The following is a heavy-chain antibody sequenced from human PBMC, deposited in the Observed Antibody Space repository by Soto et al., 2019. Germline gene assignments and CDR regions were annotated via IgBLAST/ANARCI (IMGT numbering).Heavy chain of an antibody. CDR1: GYTFSGFY. Sequence: QVQLVQSGAEVKKPGASVKVSCRTSGYTFSGFYIHWVRQAPGQGLESMGWIYPDSGGTDGAQKFQGRVTMTRDTSISTAYMELSRLRSDDTAVYYCRVTGVSEVDYWGQGTLVTVSS. D-gene: IGHD2-8*01. V-gene: IGHV1-2*02. CDR2: IYPDSGGT. CDR3: RVTGVSEVDY. J-gene: IGHJ4*02.